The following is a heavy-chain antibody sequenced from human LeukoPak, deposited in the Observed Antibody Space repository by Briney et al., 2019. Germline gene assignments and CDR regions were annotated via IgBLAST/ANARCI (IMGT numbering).Heavy chain of an antibody. Sequence: GGSLRLSCAASGFTFDDYAMHWVRQAPGKGLEWVSLISWDGGSTYYADSVKGRFTISRDNSKNSLYLQMNSLRAEDTALYYCARMVRGPRLDGMDVWGQGTTVTVSS. D-gene: IGHD3-10*01. J-gene: IGHJ6*02. V-gene: IGHV3-43D*03. CDR1: GFTFDDYA. CDR2: ISWDGGST. CDR3: ARMVRGPRLDGMDV.